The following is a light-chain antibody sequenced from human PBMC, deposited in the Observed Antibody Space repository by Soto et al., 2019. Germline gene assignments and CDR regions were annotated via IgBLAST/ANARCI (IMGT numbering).Light chain of an antibody. CDR1: SSDVGGYNY. CDR2: DVS. CDR3: CSYTTSNTRQIV. J-gene: IGLJ1*01. V-gene: IGLV2-14*01. Sequence: QPGLNQPASVSGSTGQSITISCNRTSSDVGGYNYVSWYQQQPGKAPKFMIYDVSNRPSGVSNRFSGSKSGNTASLTISGLQAEDEADYYCCSYTTSNTRQIVFGTGTKVTVL.